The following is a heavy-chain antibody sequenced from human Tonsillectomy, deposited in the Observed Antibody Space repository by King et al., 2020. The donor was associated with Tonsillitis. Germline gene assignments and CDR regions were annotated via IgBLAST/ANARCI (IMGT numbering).Heavy chain of an antibody. CDR2: IKEDGSEQ. CDR3: ARHLHY. J-gene: IGHJ4*02. CDR1: GFTSSAYW. Sequence: VQLVESGRGLVQPGGSLRLSCAASGFTSSAYWMSWARQAPGKGLEWVANIKEDGSEQYYVDSVRGRFTISRDYAKNLLYLQMNNLRAEDTAVYYCARHLHYWGQGTLVTVSS. V-gene: IGHV3-7*03.